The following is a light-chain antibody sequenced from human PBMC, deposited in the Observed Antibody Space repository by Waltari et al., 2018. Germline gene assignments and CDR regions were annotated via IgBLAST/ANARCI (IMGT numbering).Light chain of an antibody. Sequence: DIQMTQSPSSLPASVGDRVTLTCQASQDISNYLNWFQQKPGKAPNLLIYDAPNLETGVPSRFSGSGSGTDFTFTISSLQPEEIATYYCQDYDNLPPLTFGGGTKVEIK. V-gene: IGKV1-33*01. CDR2: DAP. CDR1: QDISNY. J-gene: IGKJ4*01. CDR3: QDYDNLPPLT.